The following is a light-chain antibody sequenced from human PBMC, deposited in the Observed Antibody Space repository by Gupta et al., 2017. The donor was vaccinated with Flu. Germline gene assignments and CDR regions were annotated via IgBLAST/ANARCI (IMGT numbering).Light chain of an antibody. CDR1: QGIGNW. CDR2: GAS. CDR3: QQANSIPLA. J-gene: IGKJ5*01. V-gene: IGKV1-12*01. Sequence: PSSVSASVGDRVTSTWRASQGIGNWLAWYQQKPGKAPNLLVYGASRLQGGVPSRFSGSGSGTDFTLSISSLQPEDSATYYCQQANSIPLAFGQGTQVEIK.